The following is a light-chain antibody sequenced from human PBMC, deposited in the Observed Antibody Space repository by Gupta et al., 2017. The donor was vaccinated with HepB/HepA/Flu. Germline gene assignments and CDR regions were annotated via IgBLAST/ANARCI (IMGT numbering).Light chain of an antibody. CDR3: QQYDSSTWT. CDR2: GVS. Sequence: EIVLTQSPGTLSLSPGERATLSCRTSQSVRDSQLAWYQQKPGQAPRLLIYGVSTRATGVPDRVSGSGSGTDFTLTISRLEPEDFAVYYCQQYDSSTWTFGPGTKVEIK. V-gene: IGKV3-20*01. J-gene: IGKJ1*01. CDR1: QSVRDSQ.